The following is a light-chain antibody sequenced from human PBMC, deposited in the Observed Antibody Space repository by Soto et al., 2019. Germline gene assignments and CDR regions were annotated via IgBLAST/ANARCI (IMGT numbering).Light chain of an antibody. CDR2: EVN. CDR3: SSYSTTSTLV. CDR1: SSDVGGYDY. Sequence: QSVLTQPASVSGSPGQSVTISCTGASSDVGGYDYVSWYQQHPGKAPKLILYEVNNLPSGVSNHFSGSKSGNTASLIISGLQADDEADYYCSSYSTTSTLVFGSGTKLTVL. V-gene: IGLV2-14*01. J-gene: IGLJ1*01.